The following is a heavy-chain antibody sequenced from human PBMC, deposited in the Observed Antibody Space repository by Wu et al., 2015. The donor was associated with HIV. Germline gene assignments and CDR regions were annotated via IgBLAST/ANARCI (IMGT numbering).Heavy chain of an antibody. D-gene: IGHD3-10*02. CDR2: INPKSGGR. CDR1: GYTFTDYY. CDR3: ARVRTRGVMSAVRDHFDY. V-gene: IGHV1-2*02. J-gene: IGHJ4*02. Sequence: QVQLVQSGAEVRKPGASVKVSCKTSGYTFTDYYLHWVRQAPGQGPEWMGWINPKSGGRDFIQKFQGRVTMSRDTSISTAYLELTSLTSDDTALYYCARVRTRGVMSAVRDHFDYWGQGTLAPSPQ.